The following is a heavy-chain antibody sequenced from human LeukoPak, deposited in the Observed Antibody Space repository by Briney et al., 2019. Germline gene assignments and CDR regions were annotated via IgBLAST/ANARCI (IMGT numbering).Heavy chain of an antibody. Sequence: SETLSLTCAVYGGSFSGYYWSWIRQPPGKGLEWIGYIYYSGSTNYNPSLKSRVTILVDTSKNQFSLKLSSVTAADTAVYYCARGPDYYGSGTVGDNWFDPWGQGTLVTVSS. J-gene: IGHJ5*02. V-gene: IGHV4-59*01. D-gene: IGHD3-10*01. CDR3: ARGPDYYGSGTVGDNWFDP. CDR1: GGSFSGYY. CDR2: IYYSGST.